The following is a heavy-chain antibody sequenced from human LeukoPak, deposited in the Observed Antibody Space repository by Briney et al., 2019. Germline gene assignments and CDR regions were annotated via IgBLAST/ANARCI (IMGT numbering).Heavy chain of an antibody. V-gene: IGHV3-30*04. J-gene: IGHJ3*02. Sequence: AGRSLRLSCAASGFTFSSYAMHWVRQAPGKGLEWVAVISYDGSNKYYADSVKGRFTISRDNAKNSLYLQMNGLRAEDTAVYYCARTIIAVPANAFDIWGQGTMVTVSS. D-gene: IGHD6-19*01. CDR2: ISYDGSNK. CDR3: ARTIIAVPANAFDI. CDR1: GFTFSSYA.